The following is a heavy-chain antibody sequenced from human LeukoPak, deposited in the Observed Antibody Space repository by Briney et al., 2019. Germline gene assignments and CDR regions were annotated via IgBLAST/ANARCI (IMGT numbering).Heavy chain of an antibody. Sequence: HAGGSLRLSCAASGFTFDDYAMHWVRQAPGKGLEWVSGSASTGRTYYADSVKGRFTIYRDNSKNTLYLQMNSLRAEDTAIYHCAQDRAWGAYAYWGQGALVTVSS. J-gene: IGHJ4*02. V-gene: IGHV3-23*01. CDR1: GFTFDDYA. D-gene: IGHD2-21*01. CDR3: AQDRAWGAYAY. CDR2: SASTGRT.